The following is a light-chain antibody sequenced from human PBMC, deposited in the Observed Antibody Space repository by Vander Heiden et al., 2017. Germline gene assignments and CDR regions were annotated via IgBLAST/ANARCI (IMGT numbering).Light chain of an antibody. V-gene: IGKV1-5*03. CDR2: KAS. J-gene: IGKJ4*01. CDR3: QQDNTYFFT. CDR1: QSISSW. Sequence: DIQITQSPSTLSTSVGDRVTITCRASQSISSWFAWYQQKPGKAPKLLIYKASNLERGVPSRFSGSGSGTEFTLTISSLQPDDFATYYCQQDNTYFFTFGGGTKVEIK.